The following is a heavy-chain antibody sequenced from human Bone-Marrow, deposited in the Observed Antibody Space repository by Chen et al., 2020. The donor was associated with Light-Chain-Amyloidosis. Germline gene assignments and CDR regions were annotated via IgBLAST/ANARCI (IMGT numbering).Heavy chain of an antibody. CDR1: GFAFSSYA. D-gene: IGHD3-9*01. J-gene: IGHJ3*02. V-gene: IGHV3-23*04. Sequence: EVQLVESGGGLLQRGGSLRLSCAASGFAFSSYAMSWVRQAPGKGLEWVPTISGSSGINYYGDSVNGRLTTSADNPKNAVFLQMHSRRAEDTAVYYCAKDISYDDIWPGSPADAFDIWGQGTMVTVSS. CDR2: ISGSSGIN. CDR3: AKDISYDDIWPGSPADAFDI.